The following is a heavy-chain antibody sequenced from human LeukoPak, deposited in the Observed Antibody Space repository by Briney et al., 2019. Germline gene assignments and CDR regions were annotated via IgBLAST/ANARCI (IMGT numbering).Heavy chain of an antibody. CDR3: ANEKRIAAAGTVGFDY. J-gene: IGHJ4*02. Sequence: GGSLRLSCAASGFTFTNYAMSWVRQAPGKGLGWVSAISGSGGNTYYADSVKGRFTISRDNSKNTPYLQMNSLRAEDTAIYYCANEKRIAAAGTVGFDYWGQGTLVTVSS. D-gene: IGHD6-13*01. V-gene: IGHV3-23*01. CDR2: ISGSGGNT. CDR1: GFTFTNYA.